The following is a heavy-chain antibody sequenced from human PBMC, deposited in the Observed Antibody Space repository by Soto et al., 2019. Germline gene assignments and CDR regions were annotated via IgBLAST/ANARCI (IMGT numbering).Heavy chain of an antibody. CDR1: GYTFTSYG. CDR2: ISAYNGNT. Sequence: ASVKVSCXASGYTFTSYGISWVRQAPGQGLEWMGWISAYNGNTNYAQKLQGRVTMTTDTSTSTAYVELRSLRSDDTAVYYCAREYSNYRQDYFDYWGQGTLVTVSS. V-gene: IGHV1-18*01. CDR3: AREYSNYRQDYFDY. J-gene: IGHJ4*02. D-gene: IGHD4-4*01.